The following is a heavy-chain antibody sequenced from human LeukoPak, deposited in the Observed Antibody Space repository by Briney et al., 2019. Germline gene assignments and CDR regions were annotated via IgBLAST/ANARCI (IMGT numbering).Heavy chain of an antibody. CDR1: GYTFTSYD. D-gene: IGHD1-26*01. V-gene: IGHV1-8*01. J-gene: IGHJ6*03. Sequence: ASAKVSCKASGYTFTSYDINWVRQAPGQGLEWMGWMNPNSGNTGYAQKFQGRVTMTRNTSISTAYMELSSLRSEDTAVYYCARSRLLPLDMDVWGKGTTVTISS. CDR3: ARSRLLPLDMDV. CDR2: MNPNSGNT.